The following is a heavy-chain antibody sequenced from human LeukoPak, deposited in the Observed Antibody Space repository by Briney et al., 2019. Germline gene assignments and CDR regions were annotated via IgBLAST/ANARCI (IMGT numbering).Heavy chain of an antibody. D-gene: IGHD3-22*01. CDR2: ISGSGAGT. CDR3: AKCYDSSGYCDFDY. J-gene: IGHJ4*02. Sequence: PGGSLRLSCAASGFTFSDYAMAWVRQAPGKGLECVSGISGSGAGTYYADSVKGRFTISRDNSKNTLYLQMNSLRAEDKALYYCAKCYDSSGYCDFDYWGQGTLVTVSS. V-gene: IGHV3-23*01. CDR1: GFTFSDYA.